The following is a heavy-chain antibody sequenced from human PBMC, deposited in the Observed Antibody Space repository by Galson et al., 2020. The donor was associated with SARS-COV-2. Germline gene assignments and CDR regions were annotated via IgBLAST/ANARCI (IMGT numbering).Heavy chain of an antibody. J-gene: IGHJ5*02. CDR1: GGSISSSNW. D-gene: IGHD6-6*01. V-gene: IGHV4-4*02. Sequence: SQTLSLTCAVSGGSISSSNWWSWVRQPPGKGLEWIGEIYHSGNTNYNPSLKSRVTISIDTSKNQVSLELYSVTAADTAVYYCAHLGAARLYNWFDPWGQGTLVTVSS. CDR3: AHLGAARLYNWFDP. CDR2: IYHSGNT.